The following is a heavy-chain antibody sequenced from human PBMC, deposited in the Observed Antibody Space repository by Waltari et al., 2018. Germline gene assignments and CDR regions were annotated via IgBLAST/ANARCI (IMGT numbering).Heavy chain of an antibody. D-gene: IGHD1-20*01. V-gene: IGHV3-48*04. CDR3: AGGYNWNYVEY. J-gene: IGHJ4*02. CDR2: IISSSSTI. Sequence: EVQLVESGGGLVQPGGSLRLSCAASGFTFSSYSMNWVRQAPGKGLDCVSFIISSSSTIYYADSVKGRFTISRDNAKNSLYLQMNSLRAEDTAVYFWAGGYNWNYVEYWGQGTLVTVSS. CDR1: GFTFSSYS.